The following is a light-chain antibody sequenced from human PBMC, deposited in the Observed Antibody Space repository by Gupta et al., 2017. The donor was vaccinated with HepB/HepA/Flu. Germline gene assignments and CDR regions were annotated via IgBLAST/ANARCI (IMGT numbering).Light chain of an antibody. Sequence: QAGLTQPPSMYKALTQTATLTCPGNSNNVGGPGAAWLQQHQGHPPRLLFYRNNNRPSGISERFSTSRSGNTASLTITELQPEDEADYYCSAWDSSLRAWVFGGETKLTVL. CDR3: SAWDSSLRAWV. J-gene: IGLJ3*02. CDR1: SNNVGGPG. CDR2: RNN. V-gene: IGLV10-54*04.